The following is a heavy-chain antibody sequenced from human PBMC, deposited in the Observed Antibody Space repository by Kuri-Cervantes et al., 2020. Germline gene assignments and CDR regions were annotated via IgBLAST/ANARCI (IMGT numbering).Heavy chain of an antibody. Sequence: ASVKVSCKASGYTFTGYYMHWVRQAPGQGLEWMGWINPNSGGTNYAQKFQGRVTMTRDTSVSTAYMELSRLRSDDTAVYYCARALTMVRGVITHGMDVWGQGTTVTVYS. CDR3: ARALTMVRGVITHGMDV. D-gene: IGHD3-10*01. J-gene: IGHJ6*02. CDR1: GYTFTGYY. CDR2: INPNSGGT. V-gene: IGHV1-2*02.